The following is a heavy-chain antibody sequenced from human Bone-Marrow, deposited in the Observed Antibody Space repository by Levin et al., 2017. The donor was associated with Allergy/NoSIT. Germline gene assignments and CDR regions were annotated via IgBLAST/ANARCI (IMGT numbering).Heavy chain of an antibody. CDR1: GFTFETFS. Sequence: ASVKVSCVGSGFTFETFSMNWVRQSPSKGLEWVTSISRDGRVIYDADSVKGRFTISRDNAKNSVYLQMNSLRPEDAAVYYCARSQSITGTEDLKLMDVWGQGTTVTVSS. D-gene: IGHD1/OR15-1a*01. CDR3: ARSQSITGTEDLKLMDV. J-gene: IGHJ6*02. V-gene: IGHV3-21*06. CDR2: ISRDGRVI.